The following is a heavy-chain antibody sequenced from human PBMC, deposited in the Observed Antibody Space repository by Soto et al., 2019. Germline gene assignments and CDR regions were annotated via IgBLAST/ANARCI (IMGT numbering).Heavy chain of an antibody. V-gene: IGHV3-23*01. CDR2: ISGSGGST. Sequence: LSLTCAASGFTFSSYAMSWVRQAPGKGLEWVSAISGSGGSTYYADSVKGRFTISRDNSKNTLYLQMNSLRAEDTAVYYCAKEAVKGYDFWSGYEDAFDIWGQGTMVTVSS. CDR1: GFTFSSYA. J-gene: IGHJ3*02. D-gene: IGHD3-3*01. CDR3: AKEAVKGYDFWSGYEDAFDI.